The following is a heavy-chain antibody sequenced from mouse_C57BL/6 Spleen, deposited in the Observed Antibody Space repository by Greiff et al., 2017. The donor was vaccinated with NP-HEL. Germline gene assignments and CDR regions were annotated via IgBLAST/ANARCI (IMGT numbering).Heavy chain of an antibody. V-gene: IGHV1-72*01. CDR3: ARGLYYYAMDY. J-gene: IGHJ4*01. Sequence: QVQLQQPGAELVKPGASVKLSCTASGYTFTSYWMHWVKQRPGRGLEWIGRIDPNSGGTKYNEQFKSKATLTVDKPSSPAYMQLSSLTSEDSAFYYCARGLYYYAMDYWGQGTSVTVSS. CDR2: IDPNSGGT. D-gene: IGHD6-5*01. CDR1: GYTFTSYW.